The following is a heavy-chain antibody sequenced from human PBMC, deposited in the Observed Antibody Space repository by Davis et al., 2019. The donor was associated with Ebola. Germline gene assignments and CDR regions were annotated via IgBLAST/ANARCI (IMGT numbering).Heavy chain of an antibody. CDR1: GFTFSSYS. J-gene: IGHJ4*02. D-gene: IGHD3-3*01. Sequence: ESLKISCAASGFTFSSYSMNWVRQAPGKGLEWVSSISSSSSPIYYADSVKGRFTISRDNAKNSLYLQMNSLRDEDTAVYYCARVEGRFLEWLFIDYWGQGTLVTVSS. CDR2: ISSSSSPI. V-gene: IGHV3-48*02. CDR3: ARVEGRFLEWLFIDY.